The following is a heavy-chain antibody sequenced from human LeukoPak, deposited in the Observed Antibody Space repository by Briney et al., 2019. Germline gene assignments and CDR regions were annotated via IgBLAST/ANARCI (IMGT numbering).Heavy chain of an antibody. CDR2: INPNSGGT. D-gene: IGHD5-24*01. CDR3: ARDFPPKGGYNVGP. CDR1: GYTFTGYY. Sequence: ASVKVSCKASGYTFTGYYMHWVRQAPGQGLEWMGWINPNSGGTNYAQKFQGRVTMTRDTSISTAYMELSRLRSDDTAVYYCARDFPPKGGYNVGPWGQGTLVTVSS. J-gene: IGHJ5*02. V-gene: IGHV1-2*02.